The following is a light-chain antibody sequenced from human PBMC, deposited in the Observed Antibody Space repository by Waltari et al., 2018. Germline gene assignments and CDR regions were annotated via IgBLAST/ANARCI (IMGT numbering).Light chain of an antibody. CDR1: NIGSQS. CDR2: DDS. J-gene: IGLJ1*01. CDR3: QVWDTNSDHLYV. V-gene: IGLV3-21*02. Sequence: SYVLTQPPSVSVAPGQTARITCGGNNIGSQSVNWYQQKSGQAPVMVVYDDSDRPSGIPERFSGSKSGTTATLTISGVEAGDEADYYCQVWDTNSDHLYVFGSGTKVTVL.